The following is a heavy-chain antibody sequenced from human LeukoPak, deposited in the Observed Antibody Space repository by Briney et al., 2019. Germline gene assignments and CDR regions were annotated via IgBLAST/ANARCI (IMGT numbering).Heavy chain of an antibody. CDR2: INPNSGGT. CDR3: ARDEAGTVALDY. CDR1: GYTFTGYY. J-gene: IGHJ4*02. Sequence: ASVKVSCKASGYTFTGYYMHWVRQAPGQGLEWMGWINPNSGGTNYAQKFQGRVTMTRDTSISTAYMELSRLRSDDTAVYYCARDEAGTVALDYWGQGTLVTVSS. D-gene: IGHD4-11*01. V-gene: IGHV1-2*02.